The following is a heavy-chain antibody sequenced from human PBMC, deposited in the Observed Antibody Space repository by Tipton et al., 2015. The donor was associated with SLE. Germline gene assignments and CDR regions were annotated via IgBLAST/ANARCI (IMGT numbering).Heavy chain of an antibody. CDR1: GYNFNLYG. V-gene: IGHV1-18*01. CDR3: AREPGCYVDYEGFDI. J-gene: IGHJ3*02. D-gene: IGHD3-16*01. CDR2: ISGYNGAT. Sequence: QLVQSGAEVKKPGSSVRVSCKASGYNFNLYGISWVRQAPGQRLEWLGWISGYNGATNYAHKFEARVRLTTEKSTGTAYMELKSLTSDDTAVYFCAREPGCYVDYEGFDIWGQGTVVTVSS.